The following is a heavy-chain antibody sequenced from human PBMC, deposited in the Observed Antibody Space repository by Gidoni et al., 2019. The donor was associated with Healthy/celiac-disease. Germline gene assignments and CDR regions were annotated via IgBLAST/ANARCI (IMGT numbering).Heavy chain of an antibody. CDR1: GLTFGGYA. CDR2: ISYDGSKK. Sequence: QVQLVESGGGVVQPGRSLRLSCAASGLTFGGYAMHWVRQAPGKGLGWVAVISYDGSKKYCADSVKGRFTISRDNSKSTLYLQMNSLRAEGTAVYYCARVYGDYGGGLDYWGQGTLVTVSS. D-gene: IGHD4-17*01. J-gene: IGHJ4*02. CDR3: ARVYGDYGGGLDY. V-gene: IGHV3-30-3*01.